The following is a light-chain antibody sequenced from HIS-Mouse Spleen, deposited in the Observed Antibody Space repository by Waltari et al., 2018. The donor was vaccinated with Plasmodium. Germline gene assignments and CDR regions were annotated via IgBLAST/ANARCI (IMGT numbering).Light chain of an antibody. Sequence: DIQMTQSPSTLSASVGDRVTITCRASQSISSWLAWYQQKPGKDPKLLIYKASSLESGVPSRFSGSGSGTEFTLTISSLQPDDFATYYCQQSYSTPPTFGGGTKVEIK. V-gene: IGKV1-5*03. J-gene: IGKJ4*01. CDR3: QQSYSTPPT. CDR1: QSISSW. CDR2: KAS.